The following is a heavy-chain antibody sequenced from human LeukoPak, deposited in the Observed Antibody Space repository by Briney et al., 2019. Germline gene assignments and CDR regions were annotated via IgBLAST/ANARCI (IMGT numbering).Heavy chain of an antibody. D-gene: IGHD3-22*01. CDR2: IDPDTGDT. CDR3: ARAGHNSNSGGYDF. V-gene: IGHV1-2*02. Sequence: ASVKVSCKPSGYTFIDHYLHWVRQAPGQGLESLGWIDPDTGDTNYPQKFQGRVTMTRDTPSSTAYMELNGLRSDDTAVYYCARAGHNSNSGGYDFWGLGTLVTVSS. CDR1: GYTFIDHY. J-gene: IGHJ4*02.